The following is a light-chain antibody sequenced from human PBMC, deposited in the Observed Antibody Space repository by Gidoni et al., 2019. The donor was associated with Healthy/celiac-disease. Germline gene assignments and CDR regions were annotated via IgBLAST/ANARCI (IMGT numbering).Light chain of an antibody. CDR1: QSVSSY. V-gene: IGKV3-11*01. Sequence: EIVLTQSPAPLSLSPGERATLSCRASQSVSSYLAWYQQKPGQAPRLLIYEASHRATGIPARFRGSGSGTDFTLTISSLEPEDFAVYYCQQRRNWPPKYTFGQXTQLEIK. CDR2: EAS. CDR3: QQRRNWPPKYT. J-gene: IGKJ2*01.